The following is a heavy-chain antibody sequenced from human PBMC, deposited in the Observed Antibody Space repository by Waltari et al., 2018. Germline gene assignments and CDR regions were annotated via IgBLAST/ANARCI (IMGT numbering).Heavy chain of an antibody. CDR1: GFPFSIHW. D-gene: IGHD6-13*01. V-gene: IGHV3-7*04. CDR3: ARGGLDSSWYWRN. CDR2: IKQDGSEK. Sequence: EVQLVESGGGLVQPGGSLILSCAASGFPFSIHWMTGVRQAPGKGLEWVANIKQDGSEKYYVDSVKGRFTISRDNAKSSLYLQMESLRGDDTAVYYCARGGLDSSWYWRNWGQGTLVTVSS. J-gene: IGHJ4*02.